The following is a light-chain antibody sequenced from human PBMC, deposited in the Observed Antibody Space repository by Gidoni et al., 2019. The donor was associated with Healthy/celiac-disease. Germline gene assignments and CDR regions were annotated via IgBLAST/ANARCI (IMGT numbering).Light chain of an antibody. J-gene: IGKJ3*01. Sequence: EIVLTQSPGTLSLSPGERATLSCRASQSVSSSYLAWYQRKPGQAPRLLIYGASSRATGIPDRFSGSGSGTDFTLTISRLEPEDFAVYYCQQYGSSPLFTFGPXTKVDIK. CDR2: GAS. CDR3: QQYGSSPLFT. CDR1: QSVSSSY. V-gene: IGKV3-20*01.